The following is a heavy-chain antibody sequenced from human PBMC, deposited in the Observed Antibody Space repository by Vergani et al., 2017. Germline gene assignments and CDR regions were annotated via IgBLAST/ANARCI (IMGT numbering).Heavy chain of an antibody. CDR1: DSSIMTNPY. D-gene: IGHD3-10*01. J-gene: IGHJ6*02. CDR2: IHHSGDT. CDR3: ARHRGSGGFFPSSYFYGMDV. V-gene: IGHV4-38-2*01. Sequence: QVQLQESGPGLVKPSETLTLTCDVSDSSIMTNPYWGWFRQSPGKGLEWIGCIHHSGDTHYNSSLKSRVSISIVSSSKFSLSLTSVTAAGTDIYYCARHRGSGGFFPSSYFYGMDVWGHGTTVTVSS.